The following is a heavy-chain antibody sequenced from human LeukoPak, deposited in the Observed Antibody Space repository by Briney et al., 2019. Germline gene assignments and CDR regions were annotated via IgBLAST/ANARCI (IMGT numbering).Heavy chain of an antibody. CDR2: IYYSGST. D-gene: IGHD3-22*01. Sequence: SETLSLTCTVSGGSISSSSYYWGWIRQPPGKGLEWIGSIYYSGSTYYNPSLKSRVTISVDTSKNQFSLKLSSVTAADTAVYYCARDKGDYYDSSGYLDLHAFDIWGQGTMVTVSS. CDR3: ARDKGDYYDSSGYLDLHAFDI. V-gene: IGHV4-39*07. J-gene: IGHJ3*02. CDR1: GGSISSSSYY.